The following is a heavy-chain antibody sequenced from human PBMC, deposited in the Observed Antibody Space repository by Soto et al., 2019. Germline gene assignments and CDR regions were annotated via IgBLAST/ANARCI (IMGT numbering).Heavy chain of an antibody. CDR1: GFTFSRHY. J-gene: IGHJ4*02. Sequence: EVQLVGSGGGLVQPGGSLRLSCVASGFTFSRHYMTWVRQAPGKGLESVAKIKPDGSESYYVDSVRGRFTFSRDNAKNSLSLQMNSLRAEDTAVYYCATEEWWRLEFWGQGTLVTVSS. CDR2: IKPDGSES. V-gene: IGHV3-7*01. CDR3: ATEEWWRLEF. D-gene: IGHD2-21*02.